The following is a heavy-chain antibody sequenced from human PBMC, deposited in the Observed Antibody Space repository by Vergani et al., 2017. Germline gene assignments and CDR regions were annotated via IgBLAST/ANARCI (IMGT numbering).Heavy chain of an antibody. D-gene: IGHD4-17*01. Sequence: EVQLLESGGGLVQPGGSLRLSCAASGFTFSSYAMSWVRQAPGKGLEWVSAISGSGGSTYYADSVKGRFTISRDNSKNTLYLQMNSLRAEDTAVYYCARDGYGDFTPGGYFDLWGRGTLVTVSS. CDR1: GFTFSSYA. CDR3: ARDGYGDFTPGGYFDL. V-gene: IGHV3-23*01. CDR2: ISGSGGST. J-gene: IGHJ2*01.